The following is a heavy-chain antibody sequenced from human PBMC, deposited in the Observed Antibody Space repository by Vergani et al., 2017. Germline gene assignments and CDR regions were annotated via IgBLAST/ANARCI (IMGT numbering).Heavy chain of an antibody. J-gene: IGHJ5*02. Sequence: QVQLVQSGAEVKKPGSSIKVSCKASGGTFSSYSITWVRQAPGQGLEWMGRIIPILNITFYAQKFQGRVAISADKSTSTAYMELSSLRSEDTAVYYCAREKPLGIAVADINWFDPWGQGTLVTVSS. V-gene: IGHV1-69*04. D-gene: IGHD6-19*01. CDR3: AREKPLGIAVADINWFDP. CDR1: GGTFSSYS. CDR2: IIPILNIT.